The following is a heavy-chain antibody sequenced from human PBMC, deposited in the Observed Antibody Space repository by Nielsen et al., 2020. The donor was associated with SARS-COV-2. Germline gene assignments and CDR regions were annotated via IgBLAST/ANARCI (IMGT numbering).Heavy chain of an antibody. CDR3: AREGRGFWSGYHYFDQ. J-gene: IGHJ4*02. Sequence: GESLKISCAASGFTFRSYGMHWVRQAPGKGLEWVAIIWSDGSNKFYADSVKGRFSISRDNSNNTLFLQMNSLRGEDTAMYYCAREGRGFWSGYHYFDQWGQGTLVTVSS. CDR1: GFTFRSYG. D-gene: IGHD3-3*01. CDR2: IWSDGSNK. V-gene: IGHV3-33*01.